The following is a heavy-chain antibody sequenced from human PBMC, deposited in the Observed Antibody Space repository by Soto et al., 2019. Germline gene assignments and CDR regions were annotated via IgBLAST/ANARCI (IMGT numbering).Heavy chain of an antibody. J-gene: IGHJ6*02. Sequence: SETLSLTCAVYGGSFSGYYWSWIRQPPGKGLEWIGEINHSGSTNYNPSLKSRVTISVDTSKNQFSLKLSSVTAADTAVYYCARVDFWLYYHGMDVWGQGTTVTVSS. CDR2: INHSGST. CDR1: GGSFSGYY. D-gene: IGHD3-3*01. CDR3: ARVDFWLYYHGMDV. V-gene: IGHV4-34*01.